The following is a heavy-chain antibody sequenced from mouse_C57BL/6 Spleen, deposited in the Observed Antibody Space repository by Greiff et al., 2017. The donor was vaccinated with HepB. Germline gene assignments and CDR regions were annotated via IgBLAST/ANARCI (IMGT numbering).Heavy chain of an antibody. Sequence: EVQGVESGGGLVKPGGSLKLSCAASGFTFSSYAMSWVRQTPEKRLEWVATISDGGSYTYYPDNVKGRFTISRDNAKNNLYLQMSHLKSEDTAMYFCARDNYGSSYQYYFDYWGQGTTLTVSS. J-gene: IGHJ2*01. CDR3: ARDNYGSSYQYYFDY. V-gene: IGHV5-4*01. D-gene: IGHD1-1*01. CDR2: ISDGGSYT. CDR1: GFTFSSYA.